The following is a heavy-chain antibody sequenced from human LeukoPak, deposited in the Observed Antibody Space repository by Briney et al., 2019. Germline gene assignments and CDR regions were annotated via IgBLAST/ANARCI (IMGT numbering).Heavy chain of an antibody. Sequence: PGGSLRLSCAASGFTFDVYGMSWVRHAPGKGLEWVSGIYWYGCSTGYAYSVKGRFTISRDNAKNSLYLQMNSLRAEDTALYYCARAVAGTRDAFDIWGQGTMVTVSS. V-gene: IGHV3-20*04. J-gene: IGHJ3*02. CDR1: GFTFDVYG. CDR3: ARAVAGTRDAFDI. CDR2: IYWYGCST. D-gene: IGHD6-19*01.